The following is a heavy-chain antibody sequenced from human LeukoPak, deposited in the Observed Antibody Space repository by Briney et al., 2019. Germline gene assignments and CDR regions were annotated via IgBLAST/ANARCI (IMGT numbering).Heavy chain of an antibody. CDR2: INTNTGNP. J-gene: IGHJ6*02. Sequence: ASVTVSCKASGYTFTSYAMNWVRQAPGQGLEWMGWINTNTGNPTYAQGFTGRFVFSLDTSVSTAYLQICSLKAEDTAVYYCARGHSSSPHYYYYYGMDVWGQGTTVTVSS. V-gene: IGHV7-4-1*01. CDR3: ARGHSSSPHYYYYYGMDV. D-gene: IGHD6-6*01. CDR1: GYTFTSYA.